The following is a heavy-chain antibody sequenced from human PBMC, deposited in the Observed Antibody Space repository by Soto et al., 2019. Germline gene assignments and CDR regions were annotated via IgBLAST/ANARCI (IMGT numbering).Heavy chain of an antibody. J-gene: IGHJ6*02. D-gene: IGHD3-3*01. V-gene: IGHV1-69*13. Sequence: SVKVSCKASGGTFSSYASSWVRQAPGQGLEWMGGIIPIFGTANYAQKFQGRVTITADESTSTAYMELSSLRSEDTAVYYCAKVQRSERWLEWLFYYYYGMDVWGQGTTVTVSS. CDR1: GGTFSSYA. CDR2: IIPIFGTA. CDR3: AKVQRSERWLEWLFYYYYGMDV.